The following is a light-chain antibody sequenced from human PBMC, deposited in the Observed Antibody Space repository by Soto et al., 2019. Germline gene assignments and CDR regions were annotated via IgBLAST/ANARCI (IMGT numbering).Light chain of an antibody. V-gene: IGKV1-5*03. CDR3: QQYQTYSWT. CDR2: KAS. J-gene: IGKJ1*01. CDR1: QTINDW. Sequence: DILMTQSPSTLSASAGDRITITCRASQTINDWLAWYQQKPGDAPKLLVYKASGLESGVPSRFSGSGFGTEFTLTSSSLQPDDFASYFCQQYQTYSWTFGQGTKVEAK.